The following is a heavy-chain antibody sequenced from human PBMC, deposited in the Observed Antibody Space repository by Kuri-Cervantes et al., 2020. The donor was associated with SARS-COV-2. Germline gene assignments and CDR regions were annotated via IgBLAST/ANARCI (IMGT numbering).Heavy chain of an antibody. J-gene: IGHJ4*02. Sequence: GGSLRLSCAASGFTFSTCAMHWVRQVPGKGLEWEAVISNDGSNKNYTDSVKGRFAISSDNSKNTLYLQMNSLRTEDTAVFYCARERVGVPDYWGQGTLVTVSS. CDR1: GFTFSTCA. D-gene: IGHD2-21*01. CDR2: ISNDGSNK. CDR3: ARERVGVPDY. V-gene: IGHV3-30*09.